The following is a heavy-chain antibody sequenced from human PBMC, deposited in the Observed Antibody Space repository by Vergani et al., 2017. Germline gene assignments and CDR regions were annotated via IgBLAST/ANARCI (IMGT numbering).Heavy chain of an antibody. D-gene: IGHD6-19*01. CDR3: ARQRPGSGWSPGDFDD. Sequence: QLQLQQSGPGLVKPSETLFLTCTVSADSISSGSYYWGWIRQPPGKSLEWIGSLYYSGLTYYNPSLKSRVAISVDTSKNQFSLKVTSATAADTAVYFCARQRPGSGWSPGDFDDWGQGILVTVSS. CDR1: ADSISSGSYY. V-gene: IGHV4-39*01. J-gene: IGHJ4*02. CDR2: LYYSGLT.